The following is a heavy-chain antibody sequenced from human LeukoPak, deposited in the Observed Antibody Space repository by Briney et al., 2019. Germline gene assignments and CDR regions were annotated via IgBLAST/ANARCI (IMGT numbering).Heavy chain of an antibody. CDR1: GYTFTTVY. CDR3: AGGDGDSEN. D-gene: IGHD4-17*01. CDR2: INPSGGST. Sequence: GASVKGSCTGSGYTFTTVYMRWVRQAPGQGLEWMGIINPSGGSTSYAQKFQGRVTMTRDTSTSTVYMELSSLRSEDTAVYYCAGGDGDSENWGQGALVTVSS. J-gene: IGHJ1*01. V-gene: IGHV1-46*01.